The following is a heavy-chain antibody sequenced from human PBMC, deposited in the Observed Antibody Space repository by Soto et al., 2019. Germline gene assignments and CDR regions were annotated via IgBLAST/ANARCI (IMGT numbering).Heavy chain of an antibody. J-gene: IGHJ4*02. CDR1: GFTFSSYV. Sequence: PGGSLRLSCAASGFTFSSYVMSWVRQAPGKGLEWVSTLSGSGGSTYYADSVKGRFTISRDNSKNTLYLQMNSLRAEDTAVYYCARNSPRYCSGGSCYFDFWAQGTLVTVSS. CDR3: ARNSPRYCSGGSCYFDF. CDR2: LSGSGGST. D-gene: IGHD2-15*01. V-gene: IGHV3-23*01.